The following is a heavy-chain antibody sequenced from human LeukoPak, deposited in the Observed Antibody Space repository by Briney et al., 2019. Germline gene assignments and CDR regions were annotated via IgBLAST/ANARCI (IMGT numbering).Heavy chain of an antibody. D-gene: IGHD6-13*01. V-gene: IGHV3-21*01. J-gene: IGHJ4*02. Sequence: PGGSLRLSCAASTFTFSSYSMNWVRQAPGKGLEWVSSISSRSDYIYYADSVKGRFTISRDNAKNSLYLQMNSLRAEDTAVYYCARVIGEAAAGHFDYWGQGTLVTVSS. CDR3: ARVIGEAAAGHFDY. CDR1: TFTFSSYS. CDR2: ISSRSDYI.